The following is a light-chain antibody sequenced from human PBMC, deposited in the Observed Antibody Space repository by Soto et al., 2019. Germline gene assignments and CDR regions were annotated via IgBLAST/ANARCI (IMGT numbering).Light chain of an antibody. J-gene: IGLJ3*02. V-gene: IGLV1-40*01. Sequence: QSVLTQPPSVSGAPGQRVTISCTGSNSNIGTTSDVYWYQQLPGTAPKLLISGNNNRPSGVPDRFSGSKSGTSASLAITGLQAEDEADYYCQSYDTSLSGSVFGGGTKLTVL. CDR1: NSNIGTTSD. CDR3: QSYDTSLSGSV. CDR2: GNN.